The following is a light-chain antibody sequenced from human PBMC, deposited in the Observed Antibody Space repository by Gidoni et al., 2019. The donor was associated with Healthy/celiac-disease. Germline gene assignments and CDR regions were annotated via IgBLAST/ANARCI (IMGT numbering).Light chain of an antibody. V-gene: IGKV3-11*01. J-gene: IGKJ1*01. CDR1: QSVSRY. Sequence: DIVLTQSPATLSLSPGERATLSCRASQSVSRYLAWYQQKPGQAPRLLIYDASNRATGIPARFSGSGSGTDFTRTISSLEPEDCAVYYCQKRSNWLWTCGQGTKVEIK. CDR2: DAS. CDR3: QKRSNWLWT.